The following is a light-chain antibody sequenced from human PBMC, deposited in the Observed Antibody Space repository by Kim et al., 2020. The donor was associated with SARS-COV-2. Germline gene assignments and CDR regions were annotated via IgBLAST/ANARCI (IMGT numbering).Light chain of an antibody. CDR3: QQYDNLPI. J-gene: IGKJ2*01. CDR1: QDISNY. Sequence: LSASVGDRVTITCQASQDISNYLNWYQQKPGKAPKLLIYDASNLETGVPSRFSGSGSGTDFTFTISSLQPEDIATYYCQQYDNLPIFGQGTKLEI. V-gene: IGKV1-33*01. CDR2: DAS.